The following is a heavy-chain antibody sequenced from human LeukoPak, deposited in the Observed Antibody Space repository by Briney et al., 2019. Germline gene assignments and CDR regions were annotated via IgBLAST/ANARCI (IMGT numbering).Heavy chain of an antibody. CDR1: GGSISSSN. CDR3: AKGDSSGWYYFDY. D-gene: IGHD6-19*01. Sequence: TLSLTCAVSGGSISSSNWWSWVRQPPGKGLEWVAVISYDGSNKYYADSVKGRFTISRDNSKNTLYLQMNSLRAEDTAVYYCAKGDSSGWYYFDYWGQGTLVTVSS. V-gene: IGHV3-30*18. J-gene: IGHJ4*02. CDR2: ISYDGSNK.